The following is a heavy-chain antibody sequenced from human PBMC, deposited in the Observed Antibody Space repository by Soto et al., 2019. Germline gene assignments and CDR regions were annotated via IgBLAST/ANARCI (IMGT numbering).Heavy chain of an antibody. D-gene: IGHD3-3*01. CDR2: ISAIGRNA. Sequence: PGGTLRLSCAASGVTFSSNAMSWVRQAQGKGLEWVACISAIGRNAFYAYSVRCRFTFSRDNANGTLSLQMNSLKVEDTAVYYCACGGYFDLCSGFSPHDYWGQGTLVTVSS. J-gene: IGHJ4*02. CDR3: ACGGYFDLCSGFSPHDY. V-gene: IGHV3-23*01. CDR1: GVTFSSNA.